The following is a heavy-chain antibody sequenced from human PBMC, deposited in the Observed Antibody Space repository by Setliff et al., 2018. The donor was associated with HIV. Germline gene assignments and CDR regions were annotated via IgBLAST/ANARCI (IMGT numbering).Heavy chain of an antibody. CDR3: ARVRQQSGWFGLGS. CDR2: ITFDGGLR. V-gene: IGHV3-30*03. D-gene: IGHD6-19*01. Sequence: GGSLRLSCAASGFTFSTYWMHWVRQAPGKGLEWVALITFDGGLRYYADSVRGRFTISRDNSKKMLYLQMNSMRVEDTAVYYCARVRQQSGWFGLGSWGQGTLVTVSS. CDR1: GFTFSTYW. J-gene: IGHJ4*02.